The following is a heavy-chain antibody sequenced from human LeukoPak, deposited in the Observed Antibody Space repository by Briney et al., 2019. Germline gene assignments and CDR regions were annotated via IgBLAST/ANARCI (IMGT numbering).Heavy chain of an antibody. Sequence: GESLKISCRGSGYDFSNYWIGWVRLRPEKGLEWLGIIYPGDSTIRYSPSFQGQVTISADKSISTAYLQWSSLKASDTAMYYCAIFDFLFGEIDNWFDPWGQGTQVTVSS. V-gene: IGHV5-51*01. J-gene: IGHJ5*02. CDR3: AIFDFLFGEIDNWFDP. D-gene: IGHD3-16*01. CDR2: IYPGDSTI. CDR1: GYDFSNYW.